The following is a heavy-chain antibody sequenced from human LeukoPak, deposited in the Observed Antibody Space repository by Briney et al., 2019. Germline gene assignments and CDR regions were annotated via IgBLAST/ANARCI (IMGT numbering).Heavy chain of an antibody. CDR2: INPRGGGT. Sequence: GASVKVSCKASGYTFSNYYMNWVRQAPGQGLEWMGVINPRGGGTNYPQKLRGRLTMTRDMSTSTVYMELSSLRSEDTAVYYCARDRPYCSGGSCYSSNYFDYWGQGTLVTVSS. D-gene: IGHD2-15*01. V-gene: IGHV1-46*04. CDR1: GYTFSNYY. CDR3: ARDRPYCSGGSCYSSNYFDY. J-gene: IGHJ4*02.